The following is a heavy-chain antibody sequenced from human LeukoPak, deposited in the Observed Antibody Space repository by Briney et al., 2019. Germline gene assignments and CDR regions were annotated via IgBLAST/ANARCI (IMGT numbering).Heavy chain of an antibody. CDR2: LFSTGSA. J-gene: IGHJ4*02. CDR3: ARFKSGGFSYFDS. V-gene: IGHV4-61*01. Sequence: SETLSLTCSVSGASLTRPTYYQWSWIRQPPGKGLELIGSLFSTGSATLHPSLKSRVTMSLDTSKSQFSLKLSSVTAEDSAVYYCARFKSGGFSYFDSWGQGTLVAVSS. D-gene: IGHD3-3*01. CDR1: GASLTRPTYY.